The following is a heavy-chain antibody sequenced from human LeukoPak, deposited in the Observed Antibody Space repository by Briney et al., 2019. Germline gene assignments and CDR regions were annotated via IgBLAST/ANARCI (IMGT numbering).Heavy chain of an antibody. D-gene: IGHD1-26*01. CDR1: GFTVSSNY. Sequence: GGSLRLSCAASGFTVSSNYMSWVRQAPGKGLEWVSVIYSGGSTYNADSVKGRFTISRDNSKNTLYLQMNSLRAEDTAVYYCARGLPSGSYYFDYWGQGTLVTVSS. V-gene: IGHV3-66*01. J-gene: IGHJ4*02. CDR3: ARGLPSGSYYFDY. CDR2: IYSGGST.